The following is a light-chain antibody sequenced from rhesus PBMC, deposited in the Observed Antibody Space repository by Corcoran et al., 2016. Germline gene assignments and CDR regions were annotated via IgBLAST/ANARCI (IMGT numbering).Light chain of an antibody. CDR3: HQYADLPYT. J-gene: IGKJ2*01. CDR1: QDINYW. V-gene: IGKV1-19*01. Sequence: DIQMTQSPSSLSASVGDKVTITCHASQDINYWLAWFQQKPGKAPKAIIYYATRLQRGVPSRFSGSGSGADYTLTISRLQPEDFATYYCHQYADLPYTFGQGTKVEIK. CDR2: YAT.